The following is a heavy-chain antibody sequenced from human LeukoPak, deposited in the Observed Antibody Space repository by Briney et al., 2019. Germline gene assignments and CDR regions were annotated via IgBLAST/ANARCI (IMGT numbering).Heavy chain of an antibody. V-gene: IGHV1-2*02. D-gene: IGHD3-16*02. CDR3: ARASDLYDYVWGSYRYYFDY. CDR2: INPNSGGT. J-gene: IGHJ4*02. Sequence: GASVKVSCKASGYTFTGYYMHWVRQAPGQGLEWMGWINPNSGGTNYAQKFQGRVTMTGDTSISTAYMELSRLRSDDTAVYYCARASDLYDYVWGSYRYYFDYWGQGTLVTVSS. CDR1: GYTFTGYY.